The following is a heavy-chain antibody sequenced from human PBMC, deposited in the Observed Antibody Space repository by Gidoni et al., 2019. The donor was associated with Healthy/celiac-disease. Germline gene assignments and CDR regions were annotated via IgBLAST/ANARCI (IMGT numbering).Heavy chain of an antibody. J-gene: IGHJ4*02. V-gene: IGHV3-30-3*01. CDR1: GFTFSSYA. D-gene: IGHD4-17*01. CDR2: ISYDGSNK. CDR3: ARGATVTPHFEY. Sequence: QVQLVASGGGVVQPGRSLRLSCAASGFTFSSYAMHWVRQAPGKGLEWVAVISYDGSNKYYADSVKGRFTISRDNSKNTLYLQMNSLRAEDTAVHYCARGATVTPHFEYWGQGTLVTVSS.